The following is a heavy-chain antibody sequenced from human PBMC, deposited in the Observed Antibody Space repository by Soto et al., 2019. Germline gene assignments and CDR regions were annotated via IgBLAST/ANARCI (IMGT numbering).Heavy chain of an antibody. D-gene: IGHD4-4*01. CDR1: GYTFTGYY. CDR2: INPNSGGT. J-gene: IGHJ6*02. V-gene: IGHV1-2*04. Sequence: ASVKVSCKASGYTFTGYYMHWVRQAPGQGLEWMGWINPNSGGTNYAQKFQGWVTMTRDTSISTAYMELSRLRSDDTAVYYCARAAPVTRIYYYYGMDVWGQGTTVTVSS. CDR3: ARAAPVTRIYYYYGMDV.